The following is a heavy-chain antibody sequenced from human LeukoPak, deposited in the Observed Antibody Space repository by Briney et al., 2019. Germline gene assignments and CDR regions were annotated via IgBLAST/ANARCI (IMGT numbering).Heavy chain of an antibody. CDR3: ARGEVAVSFDY. D-gene: IGHD6-19*01. J-gene: IGHJ4*02. CDR2: INPNSGGT. CDR1: GYTFTAYY. Sequence: ASVKVSCKASGYTFTAYYILWVRQAPGQGLEWMGWINPNSGGTNYAQKFQGRVTMTRDTSISTAYMEVSRLRSDDTAVYYCARGEVAVSFDYWGQGTLVTVSS. V-gene: IGHV1-2*02.